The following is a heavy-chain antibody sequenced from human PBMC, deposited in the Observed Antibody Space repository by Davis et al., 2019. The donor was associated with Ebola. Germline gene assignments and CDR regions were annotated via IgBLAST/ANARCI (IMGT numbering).Heavy chain of an antibody. CDR2: ISVRSIT. CDR1: GFIFSSYA. Sequence: GESLKISCAASGFIFSSYAMSWVRQAPGKGLEWVSSISVRSITYHADSVKGPFTISRDNSKNTLYLQMNSLRAEDTAVYYCAKVHPPTTVTTGWFDPWGQGTLVTVSS. D-gene: IGHD4-17*01. V-gene: IGHV3-23*01. J-gene: IGHJ5*02. CDR3: AKVHPPTTVTTGWFDP.